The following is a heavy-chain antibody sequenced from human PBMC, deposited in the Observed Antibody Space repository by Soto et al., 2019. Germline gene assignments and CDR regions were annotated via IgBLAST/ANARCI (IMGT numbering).Heavy chain of an antibody. Sequence: ESGGGLVKPGGPLRLSCTASGFMFSSYTMNWVRQAPGKGLEWVSSVSYRGDIYYADSLEGRFTISRDDAKNSLYLQMNSLRAEDTAVYYCARGCSSASCYYYWGQGTLVTVSS. CDR2: VSYRGDI. D-gene: IGHD2-2*01. CDR1: GFMFSSYT. J-gene: IGHJ4*02. V-gene: IGHV3-21*01. CDR3: ARGCSSASCYYY.